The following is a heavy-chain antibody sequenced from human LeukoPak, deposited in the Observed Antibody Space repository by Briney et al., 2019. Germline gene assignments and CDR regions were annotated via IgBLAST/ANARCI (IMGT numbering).Heavy chain of an antibody. D-gene: IGHD5-18*01. CDR1: GGSISSYY. V-gene: IGHV4-34*01. CDR2: INHSGST. J-gene: IGHJ4*02. CDR3: ARERATAMATDFDY. Sequence: SETLSLTCTVSGGSISSYYWSWIRQPPGKRLEWIGEINHSGSTNYNPSLKSRVTISVDTSKNQFSLKLSSVTAADTAVYYCARERATAMATDFDYWGQGTLVTVSS.